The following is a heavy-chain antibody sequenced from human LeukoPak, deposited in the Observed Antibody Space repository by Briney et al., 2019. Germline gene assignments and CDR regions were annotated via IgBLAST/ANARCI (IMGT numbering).Heavy chain of an antibody. CDR1: GYTFTSYG. V-gene: IGHV1-18*04. CDR2: ISAYNGNT. CDR3: ARDVAQQLVYWPGRYGMDV. J-gene: IGHJ6*04. Sequence: ASVKVSCKASGYTFTSYGISWVRRAPGQGLEWMGWISAYNGNTNYAQKLQGRVTMTTDTSTSTAYMELRSLRSDDTAVYYCARDVAQQLVYWPGRYGMDVWGKGTTVSVSS. D-gene: IGHD6-13*01.